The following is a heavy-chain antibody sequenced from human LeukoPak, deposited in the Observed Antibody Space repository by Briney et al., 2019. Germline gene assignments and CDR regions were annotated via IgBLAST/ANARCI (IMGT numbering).Heavy chain of an antibody. Sequence: SETLSLTCAVYGGSFSGYYWSWIRQPPGKGLEWIGEINHSGSTNYNPSLKSRVTISVDTSKNQFSLKLSSVTAADTAVYYCARALGSQGDILTGRESNWFDPWGQGTLVTVSS. CDR3: ARALGSQGDILTGRESNWFDP. CDR1: GGSFSGYY. CDR2: INHSGST. J-gene: IGHJ5*02. V-gene: IGHV4-34*01. D-gene: IGHD3-9*01.